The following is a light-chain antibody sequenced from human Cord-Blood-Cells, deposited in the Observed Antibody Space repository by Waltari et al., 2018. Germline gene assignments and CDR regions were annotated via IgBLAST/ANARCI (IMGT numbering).Light chain of an antibody. V-gene: IGKV1-27*01. CDR3: QKYNSAPWT. CDR1: QGISNY. J-gene: IGKJ1*01. CDR2: AAS. Sequence: DIQMTQSPSSLPASVGDRVTITGRASQGISNYLACYQQKPGKVPKLLIYAASTLQSVVPSRFIGSGSGTDFTLTSSSLQPEDVATYYCQKYNSAPWTFGQGTKVEIK.